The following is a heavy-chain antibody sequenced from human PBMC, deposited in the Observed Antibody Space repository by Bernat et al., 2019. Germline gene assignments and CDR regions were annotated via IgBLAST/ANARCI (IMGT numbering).Heavy chain of an antibody. V-gene: IGHV3-74*01. J-gene: IGHJ3*02. CDR3: VRDSGYCSGGRCADAFDI. Sequence: EVQLVESGGGLVQPGGSLRPSCAASVFTFSSYWMHWVRQPPGKGLVWVSRSNSDESRTNYADSVKGRFTISRDKAKNTLYLQMNRLRAEDTAVYYCVRDSGYCSGGRCADAFDIWGQGTMVTVSS. D-gene: IGHD2-15*01. CDR2: SNSDESRT. CDR1: VFTFSSYW.